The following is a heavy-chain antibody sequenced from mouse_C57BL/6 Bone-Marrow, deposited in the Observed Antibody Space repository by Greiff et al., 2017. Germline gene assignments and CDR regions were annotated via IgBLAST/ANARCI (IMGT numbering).Heavy chain of an antibody. CDR3: ARWLLLYWYFDV. V-gene: IGHV1-64*01. D-gene: IGHD2-3*01. CDR1: GYTFTSYW. J-gene: IGHJ1*03. Sequence: VQLQQPGAELVKPGASVKLSCKASGYTFTSYWMHWVKQRPGQGLEWIGMIPPNSGSTNYNEKFKSKATLTVDKSSSTTYMQLSSLTSEDSAVYYCARWLLLYWYFDVWGTGTTVTVSS. CDR2: IPPNSGST.